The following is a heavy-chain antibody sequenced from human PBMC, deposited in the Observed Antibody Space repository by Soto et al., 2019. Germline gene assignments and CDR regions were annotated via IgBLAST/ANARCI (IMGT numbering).Heavy chain of an antibody. Sequence: ASMKVSCKASGYTFTSYGISWVRQAPGQGLEWMGWISAYNGNTNYAQKLQGRVTMTTDTSTSTAYMELRSLRSDDTAVYYCARDPPPSWGSGSYPHYYYGMDVWGQGTTVTVSS. CDR1: GYTFTSYG. CDR3: ARDPPPSWGSGSYPHYYYGMDV. J-gene: IGHJ6*02. V-gene: IGHV1-18*01. CDR2: ISAYNGNT. D-gene: IGHD3-10*01.